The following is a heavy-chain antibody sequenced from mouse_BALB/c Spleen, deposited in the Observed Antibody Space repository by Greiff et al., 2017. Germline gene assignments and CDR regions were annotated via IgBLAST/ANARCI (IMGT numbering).Heavy chain of an antibody. CDR3: ARGYNYDRVAY. J-gene: IGHJ3*01. V-gene: IGHV1-54*03. D-gene: IGHD2-12*01. CDR1: GYAFTNYL. CDR2: IIPESGGT. Sequence: VQLQQSGAELVRPGTSVKVSCNASGYAFTNYLIEWVKQRSGQGLEWIGVIIPESGGTNYNEKFKGKATLTADNSSSTAYKQFSSLTSDDSAVYFCARGYNYDRVAYWGQGTLVTVSA.